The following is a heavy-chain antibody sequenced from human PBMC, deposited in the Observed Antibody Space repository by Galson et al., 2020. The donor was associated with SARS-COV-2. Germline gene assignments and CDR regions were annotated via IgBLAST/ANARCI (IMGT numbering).Heavy chain of an antibody. V-gene: IGHV3-9*01. CDR2: ISWNSGTI. CDR3: VKGSWGYPFDI. Sequence: GGSLTLSCAVSGVTLDKYSMHWVRQAPGKGLEWVAGISWNSGTIDYADSVKGRFTISRDNAKNSLYLQMNSLTAEETALYYCVKGSWGYPFDIWGQGTMVTVSS. D-gene: IGHD7-27*01. J-gene: IGHJ3*02. CDR1: GVTLDKYS.